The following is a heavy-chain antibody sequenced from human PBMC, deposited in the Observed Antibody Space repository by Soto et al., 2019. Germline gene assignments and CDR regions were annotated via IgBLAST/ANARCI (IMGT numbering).Heavy chain of an antibody. V-gene: IGHV3-23*01. CDR2: ITGSGGRT. CDR3: ARSPYYDILTGPNWFDP. CDR1: GFTFSIYA. J-gene: IGHJ5*02. D-gene: IGHD3-9*01. Sequence: GGSLRLSCAASGFTFSIYAMTWVRQAPEKGLEWVSTITGSGGRTYHADSVKGRFTISRDNAKNSLYLQMNSLRAEDTAVYYCARSPYYDILTGPNWFDPWGQGTLVTVSS.